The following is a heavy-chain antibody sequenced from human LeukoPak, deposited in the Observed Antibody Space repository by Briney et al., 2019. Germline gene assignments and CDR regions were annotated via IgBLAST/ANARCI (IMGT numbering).Heavy chain of an antibody. V-gene: IGHV4-34*01. CDR3: TRMTTGHDY. CDR2: INHSGYT. D-gene: IGHD4-17*01. CDR1: GVSFNNYY. J-gene: IGHJ4*02. Sequence: SETLSLTCAVSGVSFNNYYWSWVRRTPGKGLEWIGEINHSGYTNDSPSLKSRVTLSIDTSRKQFSLNLRSVTVADTGIYYCTRMTTGHDYWGQGTLVTVSS.